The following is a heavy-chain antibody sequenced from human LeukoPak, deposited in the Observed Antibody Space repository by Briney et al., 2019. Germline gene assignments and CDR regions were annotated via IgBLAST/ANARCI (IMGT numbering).Heavy chain of an antibody. Sequence: PSETLSLTCAVYGGSFSGYYWSWIRQSPGKGLEWIGEINRSGSTNYSPSLKSRVTISRDTSKNQFSLKLNSVTAADTAVYYCATTQGYWGQGTLVTVSS. CDR1: GGSFSGYY. CDR3: ATTQGY. J-gene: IGHJ4*02. V-gene: IGHV4-34*01. CDR2: INRSGST.